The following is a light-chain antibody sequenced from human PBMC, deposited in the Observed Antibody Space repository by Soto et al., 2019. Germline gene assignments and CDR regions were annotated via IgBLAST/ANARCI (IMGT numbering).Light chain of an antibody. Sequence: IVFTQPTGTWARSPGEGATLSGRASQSVSNNYLAWYQQKPGQAPRLLIYGASNRATGIPDRFSGSGSGTDFTLTISRLEPEDFAVYYCQQYGRSGTFGQGTKVDIK. V-gene: IGKV3-20*01. J-gene: IGKJ1*01. CDR1: QSVSNNY. CDR2: GAS. CDR3: QQYGRSGT.